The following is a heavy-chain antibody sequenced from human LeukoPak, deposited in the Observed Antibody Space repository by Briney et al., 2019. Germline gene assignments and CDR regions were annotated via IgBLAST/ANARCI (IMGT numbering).Heavy chain of an antibody. D-gene: IGHD6-19*01. J-gene: IGHJ1*01. CDR3: ARDGGIGVAGTYFHH. V-gene: IGHV1-3*01. CDR1: GYTVINYV. Sequence: ASVKASCKASGYTVINYVIHSVRQAPGHRLEWMGWIKAGNGNTKCSQKFQGRVTITRDTSASTVYMELSSLRSEDTAVYYCARDGGIGVAGTYFHHWGQGTLVTVSS. CDR2: IKAGNGNT.